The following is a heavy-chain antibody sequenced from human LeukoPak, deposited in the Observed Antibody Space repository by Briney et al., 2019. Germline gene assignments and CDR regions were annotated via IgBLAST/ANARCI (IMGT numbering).Heavy chain of an antibody. D-gene: IGHD6-19*01. V-gene: IGHV4-59*01. CDR1: GGSISSYY. J-gene: IGHJ4*02. CDR2: IYNSGSS. CDR3: ARGVAVVAWGY. Sequence: SETLSLTCTVSGGSISSYYWSWIRQPPGKGLEWIGYIYNSGSSYYNPSLKSRVTISVDTSKNQFSLNLSSVTAADTAVYYCARGVAVVAWGYWGQGTLVTVSS.